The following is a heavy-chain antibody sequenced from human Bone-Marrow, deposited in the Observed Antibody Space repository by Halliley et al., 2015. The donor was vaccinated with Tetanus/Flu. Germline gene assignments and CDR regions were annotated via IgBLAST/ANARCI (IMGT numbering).Heavy chain of an antibody. CDR2: IYHTGNT. J-gene: IGHJ2*01. V-gene: IGHV4-59*11. Sequence: TLSLTCAVSGDSISNHYWSWIRQPPGKGLEWIGYIYHTGNTNYHPSLKSRVTISLDTSSNRFFLDLTSVTAADTALYYCARAPYGPSSSEWYFDIWGRGTLVTVSS. CDR1: GDSISNHY. D-gene: IGHD4-17*01. CDR3: ARAPYGPSSSEWYFDI.